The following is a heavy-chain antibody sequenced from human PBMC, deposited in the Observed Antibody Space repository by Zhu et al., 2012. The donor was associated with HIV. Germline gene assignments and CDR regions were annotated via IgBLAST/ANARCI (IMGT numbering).Heavy chain of an antibody. CDR1: GFTFSSYW. J-gene: IGHJ3*02. CDR2: INSDGSST. Sequence: EVQLVESGGGLVQPGGSLRLSCAASGFTFSSYWMHWVRQAPGKGLVWVSRINSDGSSTSYADSGEGPDSPSPETTPKNTLYLQMNSLRAEDTAVYYCARAYSGYSYWAPGAFDIWGQGIMVTVSS. D-gene: IGHD5-12*01. CDR3: ARAYSGYSYWAPGAFDI. V-gene: IGHV3-74*01.